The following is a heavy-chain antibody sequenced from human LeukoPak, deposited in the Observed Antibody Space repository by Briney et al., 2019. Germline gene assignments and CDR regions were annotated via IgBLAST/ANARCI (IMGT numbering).Heavy chain of an antibody. CDR2: ISGSGGST. Sequence: GGSLRLSCAASGFTFSSYAMSWVRQAPGKGLEWVSAISGSGGSTYYADSVKGRFTISRDNSKNTLYLQMNSLRAEDTAVYYWAKGGMGGSYSDLDYWGQGPLVTVS. J-gene: IGHJ4*02. D-gene: IGHD1-26*01. CDR1: GFTFSSYA. V-gene: IGHV3-23*01. CDR3: AKGGMGGSYSDLDY.